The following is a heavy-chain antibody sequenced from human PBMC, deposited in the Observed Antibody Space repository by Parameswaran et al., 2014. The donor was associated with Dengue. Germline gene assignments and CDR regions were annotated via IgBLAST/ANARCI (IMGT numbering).Heavy chain of an antibody. CDR2: IYYSGST. D-gene: IGHD3-22*01. V-gene: IGHV4-39*01. CDR3: ARRYYYDSSGYFAY. Sequence: WIRQPPGKGLEWIGSIYYSGSTYYNPSLKSRVTISVDRSKNQFSLKLSSVTAADTAVYYCARRYYYDSSGYFAYWGQGTLVTVSS. J-gene: IGHJ4*02.